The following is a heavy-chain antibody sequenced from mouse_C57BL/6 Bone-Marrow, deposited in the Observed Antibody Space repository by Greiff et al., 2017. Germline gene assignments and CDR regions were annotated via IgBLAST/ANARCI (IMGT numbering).Heavy chain of an antibody. V-gene: IGHV1-69*01. Sequence: VQLQQPGAELVMPGASVKLSCKASGYTFTSYWMHWVKQRPGQGLEWIGEIDPSDSYTNYNQKFKGKSTLTVDKSSSTAYMQLSSLTSEDSAVFDYARDSSGLFYAMDYWGQGTSVTVSS. J-gene: IGHJ4*01. CDR3: ARDSSGLFYAMDY. CDR1: GYTFTSYW. CDR2: IDPSDSYT. D-gene: IGHD3-2*02.